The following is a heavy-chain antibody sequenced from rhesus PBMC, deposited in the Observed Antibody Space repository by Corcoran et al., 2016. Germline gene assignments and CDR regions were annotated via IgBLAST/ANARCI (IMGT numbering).Heavy chain of an antibody. CDR3: ARVPYYNFWSGYYGLDS. Sequence: QVQLQESGPGVVKPSENLSLTCAVSGGSIRDSYRWSWIRQPPGTGLEWIGYICGSSTSTNYNPSLNSRVTISKDTSKNQFSLKLSSVTAADTAVYYCARVPYYNFWSGYYGLDSWGQGVVVTVSS. CDR1: GGSIRDSYR. CDR2: ICGSSTST. D-gene: IGHD3-3*01. V-gene: IGHV4S10*01. J-gene: IGHJ6*01.